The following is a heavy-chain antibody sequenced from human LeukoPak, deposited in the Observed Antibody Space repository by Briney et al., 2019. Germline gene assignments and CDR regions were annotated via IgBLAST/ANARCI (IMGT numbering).Heavy chain of an antibody. CDR2: MYYSGST. J-gene: IGHJ6*03. D-gene: IGHD3-22*01. Sequence: SETLSLTCTVSGGSFSSSSYYWGWIRQPPGKGLEWIGSMYYSGSTYYNASLRSRVTISVDTSKNQFSLKLSSVTAADTAVYYCARHGVIWYYYDSSGYYPSYMDVWGKGTTVTVSS. CDR3: ARHGVIWYYYDSSGYYPSYMDV. CDR1: GGSFSSSSYY. V-gene: IGHV4-39*01.